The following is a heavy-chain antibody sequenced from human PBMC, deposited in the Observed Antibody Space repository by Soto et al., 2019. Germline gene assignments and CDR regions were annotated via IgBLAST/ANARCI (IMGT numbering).Heavy chain of an antibody. V-gene: IGHV3-15*07. CDR1: GFSFSNAW. CDR2: IKSKTDGETT. D-gene: IGHD5-12*01. J-gene: IGHJ4*02. Sequence: EVQLVESGGGLVQPGGSLRLPCAASGFSFSNAWMNWVRQAPGKGLEWVGRIKSKTDGETTQYAAPVKGRFTISRDDSKNTLYLQMNSQTTEDTAVYYCTTADGYNPFDYWGQGTLVTVSS. CDR3: TTADGYNPFDY.